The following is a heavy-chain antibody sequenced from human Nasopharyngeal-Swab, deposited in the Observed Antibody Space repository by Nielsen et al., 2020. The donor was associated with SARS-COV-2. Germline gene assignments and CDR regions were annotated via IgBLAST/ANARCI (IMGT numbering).Heavy chain of an antibody. CDR2: IMTDGSGT. J-gene: IGHJ3*02. V-gene: IGHV3-74*01. D-gene: IGHD6-19*01. Sequence: GGSLRLSCAASGFTFNNYWMHWVRQAPGKGLVWVSRIMTDGSGTTYADSVKGRFTISRDNSKNTLYLQMNSLRVEDTAVYYCAKSRSGWNAPGVFDIWGQGTMVTVSS. CDR1: GFTFNNYW. CDR3: AKSRSGWNAPGVFDI.